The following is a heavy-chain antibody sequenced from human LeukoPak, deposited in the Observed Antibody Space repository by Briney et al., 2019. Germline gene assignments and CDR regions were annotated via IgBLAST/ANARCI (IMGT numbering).Heavy chain of an antibody. V-gene: IGHV3-30*18. CDR1: GFTFSSYA. J-gene: IGHJ5*02. D-gene: IGHD3-10*01. CDR3: AKSNVIRGFVVEEGFDP. CDR2: ISYDGGDK. Sequence: PGGSLRLSCAASGFTFSSYAMSWVRQAPGLGPEWVAVISYDGGDKYYADSVKGRFTISRDNSKNTLYLQMNGLRAEDTALYSCAKSNVIRGFVVEEGFDPWGQGTLVTVS.